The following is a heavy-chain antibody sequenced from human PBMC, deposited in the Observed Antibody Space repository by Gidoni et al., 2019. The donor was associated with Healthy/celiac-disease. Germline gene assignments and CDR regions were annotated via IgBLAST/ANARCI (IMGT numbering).Heavy chain of an antibody. CDR2: ISGSGGST. D-gene: IGHD2-2*01. Sequence: EVQLLESGGGLVQPGGSLRLSCAASGFTFSSYAMSWVRQAPGKGLGWVSAISGSGGSTYYADSVKGRFTISRDNSKNTLYLQMNSLRAEDTAVYYCAKDDYYCSSTSCYPCTNGVCFDYWGQGTLVTVSS. J-gene: IGHJ4*02. CDR3: AKDDYYCSSTSCYPCTNGVCFDY. CDR1: GFTFSSYA. V-gene: IGHV3-23*01.